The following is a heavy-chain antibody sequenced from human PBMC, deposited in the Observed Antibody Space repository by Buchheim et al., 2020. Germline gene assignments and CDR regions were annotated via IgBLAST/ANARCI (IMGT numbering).Heavy chain of an antibody. CDR1: GFTFSSYA. Sequence: QVQLVESGGGVVQPGRSLRLSCAASGFTFSSYAMHWVRQAPGKGLEWVAVISYDGSNKYYADSVKGRFTISRDNSKNPLYLQMNSLRAEDTAVYYCASSGLATYYWGQGTL. V-gene: IGHV3-30-3*01. D-gene: IGHD1-26*01. CDR2: ISYDGSNK. J-gene: IGHJ4*02. CDR3: ASSGLATYY.